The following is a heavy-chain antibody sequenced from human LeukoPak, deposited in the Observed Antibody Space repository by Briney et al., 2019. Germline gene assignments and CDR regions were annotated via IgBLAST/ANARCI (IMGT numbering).Heavy chain of an antibody. D-gene: IGHD3-22*01. J-gene: IGHJ5*02. V-gene: IGHV4-39*07. CDR2: IYYSGST. Sequence: SETLSLTCTVSGGSISSYYWGWIRQPPGKGLEWIGSIYYSGSTYYNPSLKSRVTISVDTSKNQFSLKLSSVTAADTAVYYCARMALRASYYYDSSVENWFDPWGQGTLVTVSS. CDR1: GGSISSYY. CDR3: ARMALRASYYYDSSVENWFDP.